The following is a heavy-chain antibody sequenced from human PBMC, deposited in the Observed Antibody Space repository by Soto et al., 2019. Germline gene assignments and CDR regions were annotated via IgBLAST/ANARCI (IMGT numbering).Heavy chain of an antibody. CDR1: WVTFVNYA. CDR3: AIPFKDFWSGYLDY. Sequence: GGSLRLRSAVSWVTFVNYAVHWVRQKPGKGLEWVAVISYDGSNKYYADSVKGRFTISRDNSKNTLYLQMNSLRAEDTAVYYCAIPFKDFWSGYLDYWGQGTLVTVSS. V-gene: IGHV3-30-3*01. CDR2: ISYDGSNK. D-gene: IGHD3-3*01. J-gene: IGHJ4*02.